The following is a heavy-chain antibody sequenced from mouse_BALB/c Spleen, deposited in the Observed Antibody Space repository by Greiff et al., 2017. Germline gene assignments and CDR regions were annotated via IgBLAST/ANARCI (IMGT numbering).Heavy chain of an antibody. D-gene: IGHD2-14*01. CDR2: ISDGGSYT. CDR3: ARGGVRPHFDF. J-gene: IGHJ2*01. V-gene: IGHV5-4*02. CDR1: GFTFSDYY. Sequence: EVQRVESGGGLVKPGGSLKLSCAASGFTFSDYYMYWVRQTPEKRLEWVATISDGGSYTYYPDSVKGRFTISRDNAKNNLYLQMSSLKSEDTAMYYCARGGVRPHFDFWGQGTTLTVSS.